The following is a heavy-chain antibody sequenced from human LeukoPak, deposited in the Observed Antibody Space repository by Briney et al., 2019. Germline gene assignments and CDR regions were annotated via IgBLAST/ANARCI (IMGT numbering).Heavy chain of an antibody. V-gene: IGHV4-39*01. CDR2: MYYSGTT. CDR3: ARHPPMDGSAFDY. J-gene: IGHJ4*02. Sequence: PSETLSLTCTVSGGSNISGSYYWGWIRQPPGKGLEWIASMYYSGTTFYSPSLKSRVTISVDTSKNQLSLKLGSVTAADTAVYYCARHPPMDGSAFDYWGQGTLVTVSS. D-gene: IGHD3/OR15-3a*01. CDR1: GGSNISGSYY.